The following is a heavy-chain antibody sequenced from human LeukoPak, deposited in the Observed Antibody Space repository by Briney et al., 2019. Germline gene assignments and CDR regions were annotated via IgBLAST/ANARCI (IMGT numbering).Heavy chain of an antibody. CDR3: AGTPGYYYMDV. CDR2: ISSSSSYI. J-gene: IGHJ6*03. Sequence: GGSLRLSCAASGFTFSSYWMHWVRQAPGKGLEWVSSISSSSSYIYYADSVKGRFTISRDNAKNSLYLQMNSLRAEGTAVYYCAGTPGYYYMDVWGKGTTVTVSS. V-gene: IGHV3-21*01. CDR1: GFTFSSYW.